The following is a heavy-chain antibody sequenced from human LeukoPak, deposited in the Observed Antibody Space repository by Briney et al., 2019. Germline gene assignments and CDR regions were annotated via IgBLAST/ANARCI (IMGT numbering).Heavy chain of an antibody. Sequence: PGGSLRLSCAASGFTFDDYAMHWVRQAPGKGLEWVSGINWNSGLIAYADSVKGRFTISRDSANNSLFLQMNSLRAEDTALYYCAKGRTSTSYDAFDIWGQGTMVTVSS. CDR1: GFTFDDYA. CDR2: INWNSGLI. D-gene: IGHD2-2*01. V-gene: IGHV3-9*01. J-gene: IGHJ3*02. CDR3: AKGRTSTSYDAFDI.